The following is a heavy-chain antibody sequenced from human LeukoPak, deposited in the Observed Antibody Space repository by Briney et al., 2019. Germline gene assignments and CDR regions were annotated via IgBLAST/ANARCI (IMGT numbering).Heavy chain of an antibody. CDR2: ISSSGSTI. V-gene: IGHV3-11*01. J-gene: IGHJ4*02. CDR1: GFTFSDYY. Sequence: AGGSLRLSCAASGFTFSDYYMSWIRQAPGKGLEWVSYISSSGSTIYYADSVKGRFTISRDNAKNSLYLQMNSLRAEDTAVYYCARERDYYDSSGYYGFEYWGQGTLVTVSS. CDR3: ARERDYYDSSGYYGFEY. D-gene: IGHD3-22*01.